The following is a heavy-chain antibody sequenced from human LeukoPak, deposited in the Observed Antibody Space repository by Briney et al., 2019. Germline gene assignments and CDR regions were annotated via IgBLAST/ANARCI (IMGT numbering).Heavy chain of an antibody. CDR3: ARSRRGWLPGGY. Sequence: GGSLRLSCAASGFTFSSYEMNWVRQAPGKGLEWVSYISSSGSTIYYADSVKGRFTISRDNAKNSLYLQMNSLRAEDTAVYYCARSRRGWLPGGYWGQGTLVTVSS. J-gene: IGHJ4*02. CDR2: ISSSGSTI. CDR1: GFTFSSYE. V-gene: IGHV3-48*03. D-gene: IGHD5-24*01.